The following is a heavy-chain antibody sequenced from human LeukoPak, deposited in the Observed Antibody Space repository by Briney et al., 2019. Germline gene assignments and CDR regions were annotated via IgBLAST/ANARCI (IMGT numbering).Heavy chain of an antibody. V-gene: IGHV4-59*01. J-gene: IGHJ4*02. D-gene: IGHD4-17*01. CDR2: IYYSGNT. CDR1: GGSISGYY. Sequence: SETLSLTCTVSGGSISGYYWSWLRQPPGKGLEWIGYIYYSGNTNYYPSLTSRVTISVDTSKNQFSLKVSSVTAADTAVYYCARGGVRADYWGQGTLVTVSS. CDR3: ARGGVRADY.